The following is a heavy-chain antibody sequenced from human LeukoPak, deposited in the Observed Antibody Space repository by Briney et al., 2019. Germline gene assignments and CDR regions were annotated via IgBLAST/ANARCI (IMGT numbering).Heavy chain of an antibody. J-gene: IGHJ4*02. Sequence: GGSLRLSCAASGFTFSSYSMNWVRQAPGKGLEWVSYITSSSSTIYYADSVKGRFTISKDNAKNSLYLQMNSLSDEDTAVYYCTRDPHALDFWGQGTLVTVSS. CDR3: TRDPHALDF. V-gene: IGHV3-48*02. CDR1: GFTFSSYS. CDR2: ITSSSSTI.